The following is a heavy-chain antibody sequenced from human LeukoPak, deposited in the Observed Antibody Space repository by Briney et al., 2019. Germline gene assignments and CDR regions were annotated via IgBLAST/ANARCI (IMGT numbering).Heavy chain of an antibody. D-gene: IGHD6-19*01. Sequence: SGGSLRLSCAASGFTFSSYWMHWVRQAPGKGLVWVSRINSDGSSTSYADSVKGRFTISRDNAKNTLYLQMNSLRAEDTAMYYCARAVRSGWYIYWGQGTLVTVSS. CDR2: INSDGSST. CDR1: GFTFSSYW. J-gene: IGHJ4*02. CDR3: ARAVRSGWYIY. V-gene: IGHV3-74*01.